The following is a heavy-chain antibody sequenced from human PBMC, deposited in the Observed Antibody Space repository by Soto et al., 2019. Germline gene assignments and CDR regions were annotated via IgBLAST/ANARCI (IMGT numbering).Heavy chain of an antibody. Sequence: QVQLVESGGGLVKPGGSLRLSCAASGFTFSDYYMSLIRQAPGKGLEWISYISSSDTTIDYADSVKGRFTISRDNAKNSLYLQMNSLRAVDTAVYYCAREGDYNESSGYFLRDAFDIWGQGTMVTVSS. CDR1: GFTFSDYY. D-gene: IGHD3-22*01. J-gene: IGHJ3*02. CDR2: ISSSDTTI. CDR3: AREGDYNESSGYFLRDAFDI. V-gene: IGHV3-11*01.